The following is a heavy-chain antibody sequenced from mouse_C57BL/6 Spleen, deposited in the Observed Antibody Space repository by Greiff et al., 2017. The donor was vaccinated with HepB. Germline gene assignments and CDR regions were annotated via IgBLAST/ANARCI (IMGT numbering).Heavy chain of an antibody. V-gene: IGHV1-53*01. CDR2: INPSNGGT. CDR3: AREDGNYAGEFDY. D-gene: IGHD2-1*01. J-gene: IGHJ2*01. Sequence: VQLQQPGTELVKPGASVKLSCKASGYTFTSYWMHWVKQRPGQGLEWIGNINPSNGGTNYNEKFKSKATLTVDKSSSTAYMQLSSLTSEDSAVYYCAREDGNYAGEFDYWGQGTTLTVSS. CDR1: GYTFTSYW.